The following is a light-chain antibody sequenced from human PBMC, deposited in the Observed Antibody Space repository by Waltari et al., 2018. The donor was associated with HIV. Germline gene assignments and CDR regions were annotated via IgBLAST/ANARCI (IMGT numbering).Light chain of an antibody. Sequence: DIQMTQSPSSLSASIGDRVTLTCRASQNISSYLNWYQQEPGKAPRFLIYAASSLQSGVPSTFSGSGSGTDFTLTISSLQREDFATYYCQQSFNTPLTFGGGTKVEIK. J-gene: IGKJ4*01. CDR1: QNISSY. V-gene: IGKV1-39*01. CDR3: QQSFNTPLT. CDR2: AAS.